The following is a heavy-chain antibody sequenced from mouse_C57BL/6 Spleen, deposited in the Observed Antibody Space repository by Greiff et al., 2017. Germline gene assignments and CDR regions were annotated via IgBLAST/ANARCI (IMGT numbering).Heavy chain of an antibody. D-gene: IGHD1-1*01. CDR3: ANDYGSSYERAMDY. CDR1: GYTFTSYW. V-gene: IGHV1-7*01. J-gene: IGHJ4*01. CDR2: INPSSGYT. Sequence: QVQLQQSGAELAKPGASVTLSCKASGYTFTSYWMHWVKQRPGQGLEWIGYINPSSGYTKYNQKFKDKATLTADKSSSTAYMQLSSLTYSDSAVYYCANDYGSSYERAMDYWGQGTSVTVSS.